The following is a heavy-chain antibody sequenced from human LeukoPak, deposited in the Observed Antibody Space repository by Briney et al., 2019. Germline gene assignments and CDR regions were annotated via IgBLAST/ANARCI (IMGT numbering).Heavy chain of an antibody. D-gene: IGHD2-8*02. CDR3: AKPGASTGGYYYYGMDV. CDR1: GFTFSSYA. V-gene: IGHV3-23*01. Sequence: GGSLRLSCAASGFTFSSYAMSWVRQAPGKGLEWVSAISGSGGSTYYADSVKGRFTISRDNSKNTLYLQMNSLRAEDTAVYYCAKPGASTGGYYYYGMDVWGQGNTVTVSS. J-gene: IGHJ6*02. CDR2: ISGSGGST.